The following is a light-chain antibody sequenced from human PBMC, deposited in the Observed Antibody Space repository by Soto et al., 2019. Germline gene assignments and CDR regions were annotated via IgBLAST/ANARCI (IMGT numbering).Light chain of an antibody. Sequence: QSALTQPASVSGSPGQSITISCTGTSSDVGGYNYVSWYQQHPGKAPKLMIYEVSNRPSGVSNRFFGSKSGNTASLTISGLQAEDEADYYCSSYKSGSIDYVFGTGTKLTVL. CDR1: SSDVGGYNY. CDR3: SSYKSGSIDYV. CDR2: EVS. V-gene: IGLV2-14*01. J-gene: IGLJ1*01.